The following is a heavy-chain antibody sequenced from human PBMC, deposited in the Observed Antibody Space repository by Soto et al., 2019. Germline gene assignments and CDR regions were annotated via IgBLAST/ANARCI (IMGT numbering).Heavy chain of an antibody. CDR1: GGTFSSYA. CDR2: IIPIFGTA. CDR3: ARVTPGYSSGGSCYHSAFDI. D-gene: IGHD2-15*01. Sequence: GASVKVSCKASGGTFSSYAISWVRQAPGQGLEWMGGIIPIFGTANYAQKFQGRVTITADESTSTAYMELSSLRSEDTAVYSCARVTPGYSSGGSCYHSAFDIWGQGXMVTFSS. J-gene: IGHJ3*02. V-gene: IGHV1-69*13.